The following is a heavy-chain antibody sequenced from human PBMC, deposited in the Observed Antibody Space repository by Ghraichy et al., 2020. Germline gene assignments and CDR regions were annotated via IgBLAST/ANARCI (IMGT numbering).Heavy chain of an antibody. D-gene: IGHD6-19*01. V-gene: IGHV4-39*01. Sequence: SETLSLTCTVSGGSISSSSYYWGWIRQPPGKGLEWIGSICYSGSTYYNPSLKSRVTISVDTSKNQFSLKLSSVTAADTAVYYCARSGQWLVPYYFDYWGQGTLVTVSS. CDR3: ARSGQWLVPYYFDY. CDR2: ICYSGST. CDR1: GGSISSSSYY. J-gene: IGHJ4*02.